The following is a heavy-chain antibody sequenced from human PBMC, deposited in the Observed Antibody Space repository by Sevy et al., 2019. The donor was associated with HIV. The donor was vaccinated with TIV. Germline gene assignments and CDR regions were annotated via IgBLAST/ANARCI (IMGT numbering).Heavy chain of an antibody. CDR1: GFSFSGYA. Sequence: GGSLRLSCAASGFSFSGYAIHWVRQAPGKWLEWVAVISFAGSNKYYADSVKGRFTISRDNSKNTLFPQMNSLRAEDTAVYYCAKEGAYSYIPYFDYWGQGTVVTVSS. V-gene: IGHV3-30*18. CDR2: ISFAGSNK. D-gene: IGHD1-26*01. J-gene: IGHJ4*02. CDR3: AKEGAYSYIPYFDY.